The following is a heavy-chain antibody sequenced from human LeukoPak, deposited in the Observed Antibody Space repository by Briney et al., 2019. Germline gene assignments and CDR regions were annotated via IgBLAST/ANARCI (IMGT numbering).Heavy chain of an antibody. CDR1: GGSISNSGFY. CDR3: ARFRRWLGYFDY. CDR2: VYYSGST. V-gene: IGHV4-39*01. J-gene: IGHJ4*02. D-gene: IGHD6-19*01. Sequence: SETLSLTCTVSGGSISNSGFYWGWIRQPPGKGLEWIGNVYYSGSTYYNSSLKSRVTMSVDTSKNQFSLKLSSVTAADTAVYCCARFRRWLGYFDYWGQGTLVIVSS.